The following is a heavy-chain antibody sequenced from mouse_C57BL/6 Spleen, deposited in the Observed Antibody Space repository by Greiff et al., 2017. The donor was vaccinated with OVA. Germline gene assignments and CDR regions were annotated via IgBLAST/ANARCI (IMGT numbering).Heavy chain of an antibody. CDR3: AREESYDGYYDAMEY. Sequence: QVQLQQPGAELVKPGASVKMSCKASGYTFTSYWITWVKQRPGQGLEWIGDIYPGSGSTNYNEKFKSKATLTVDTSSSTAYMQLSSLTSDDSAVYYCAREESYDGYYDAMEYWGQGNSVNVSS. V-gene: IGHV1-55*01. J-gene: IGHJ4*01. CDR2: IYPGSGST. CDR1: GYTFTSYW. D-gene: IGHD2-3*01.